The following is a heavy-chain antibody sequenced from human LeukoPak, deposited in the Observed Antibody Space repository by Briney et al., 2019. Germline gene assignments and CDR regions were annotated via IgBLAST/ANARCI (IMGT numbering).Heavy chain of an antibody. CDR3: VRDHHRRLYDSQARDTFDI. J-gene: IGHJ3*02. V-gene: IGHV3-7*01. CDR2: INQDVSQR. Sequence: WGSLRLSCSASGFTFRNFWMTWVRQVPGKGLEWVANINQDVSQRCYVDSLKDRFTISRDNAKNSLYLQMNSLRAEDTAVYYCVRDHHRRLYDSQARDTFDIWGQGTMVTVSS. D-gene: IGHD3-22*01. CDR1: GFTFRNFW.